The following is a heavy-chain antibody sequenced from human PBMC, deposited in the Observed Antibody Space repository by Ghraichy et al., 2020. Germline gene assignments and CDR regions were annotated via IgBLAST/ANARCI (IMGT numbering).Heavy chain of an antibody. V-gene: IGHV1-18*01. CDR2: ISAYNGNT. J-gene: IGHJ3*02. Sequence: ASVKVSCKASGYTFTSYGISWVRQAPGQGLEWMGWISAYNGNTNYAQKLQGRVTMTTDTSTSTAYMELRSLRSDDTAVYYCARATYDFWSGYYTGLRAFDIWGQGTMVTVSS. CDR1: GYTFTSYG. CDR3: ARATYDFWSGYYTGLRAFDI. D-gene: IGHD3-3*01.